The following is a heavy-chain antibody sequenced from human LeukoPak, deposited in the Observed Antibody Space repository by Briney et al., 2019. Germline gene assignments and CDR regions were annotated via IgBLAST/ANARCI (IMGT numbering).Heavy chain of an antibody. V-gene: IGHV3-30*04. CDR1: GFTFSSYA. J-gene: IGHJ4*02. CDR3: ARGEWFSSTSCPCGY. CDR2: ISYYGSNK. Sequence: GGSLRLSCAASGFTFSSYAMHWVRQAPGKGLEWGAVISYYGSNKYYADSVKGRFTISRDNSKHTLYLQMNSLRAEDTAVYYCARGEWFSSTSCPCGYWGQGTLVSVSS. D-gene: IGHD2-2*01.